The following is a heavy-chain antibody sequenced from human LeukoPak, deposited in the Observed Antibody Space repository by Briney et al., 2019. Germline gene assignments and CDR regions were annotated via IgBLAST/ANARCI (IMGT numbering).Heavy chain of an antibody. V-gene: IGHV3-9*01. CDR3: AKDMVDVGTYALGYGMDV. J-gene: IGHJ6*04. Sequence: PGGSLRLSCAASGFTFDDYAVHWVRQAPGKGLEWVSGISWNSGSIGYADSVKGRFTISRDNAKNSLYLQMNSLRAEDTALYYCAKDMVDVGTYALGYGMDVWGKGTTVTVSS. CDR1: GFTFDDYA. D-gene: IGHD1-1*01. CDR2: ISWNSGSI.